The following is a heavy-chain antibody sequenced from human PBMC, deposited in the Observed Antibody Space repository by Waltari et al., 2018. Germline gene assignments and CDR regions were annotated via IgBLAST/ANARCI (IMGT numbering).Heavy chain of an antibody. D-gene: IGHD3-22*01. J-gene: IGHJ5*02. Sequence: QVQLQESGPGLVKPSQTLSLTCTVSGASVSGGSYFWNWIRQPAGKGLEWIARIYTTGRTDYNPSLQSRVTISADTSKNELSLKMSSVTAADTAVYYCVRSGYDSTEGWLDPWGPGTLVTVSS. CDR1: GASVSGGSYF. CDR2: IYTTGRT. CDR3: VRSGYDSTEGWLDP. V-gene: IGHV4-61*02.